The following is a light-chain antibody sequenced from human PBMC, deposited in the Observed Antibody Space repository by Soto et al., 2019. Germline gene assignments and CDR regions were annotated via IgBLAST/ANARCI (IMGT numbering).Light chain of an antibody. CDR2: DVY. CDR1: SSHVGRYTY. V-gene: IGLV2-14*01. Sequence: QSVLTQPASVSGSPGPSITISCAGTSSHVGRYTYVSWYQQHPGKAPKLIIYDVYNRPSGVSNRFSGSKSGHTASLTISGLQAEDEADYYCTSYTSTSTPYVFGGGTKVTV. CDR3: TSYTSTSTPYV. J-gene: IGLJ1*01.